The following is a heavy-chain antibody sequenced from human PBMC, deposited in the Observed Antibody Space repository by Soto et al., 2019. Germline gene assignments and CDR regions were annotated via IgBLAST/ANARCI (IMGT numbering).Heavy chain of an antibody. Sequence: ASVKVSCKASGYTFTSYGISWVRQAPGQGLEWMGWISAYNGNTNYAQKLQGRVTMTTDTSTSTAYMELRSLRSDDTAVYYCARDTPMMSDYYDSSGYFSASHHYYGMDVWGQ. CDR2: ISAYNGNT. J-gene: IGHJ6*02. CDR3: ARDTPMMSDYYDSSGYFSASHHYYGMDV. D-gene: IGHD3-22*01. V-gene: IGHV1-18*01. CDR1: GYTFTSYG.